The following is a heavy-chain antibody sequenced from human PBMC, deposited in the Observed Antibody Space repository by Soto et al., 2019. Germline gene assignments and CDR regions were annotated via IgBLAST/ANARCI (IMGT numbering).Heavy chain of an antibody. J-gene: IGHJ4*02. V-gene: IGHV4-34*01. D-gene: IGHD5-18*01. CDR1: GGSFSGYY. CDR3: ARVARWIQLWTIDY. CDR2: INHSGST. Sequence: SETLSLTCAVYGGSFSGYYWGWIRQPPGKGLEWIGEINHSGSTNYNPSLKSRVTISVDTSKNQFSLKLSSVTAADTAVYYCARVARWIQLWTIDYWGQGTLVTVSS.